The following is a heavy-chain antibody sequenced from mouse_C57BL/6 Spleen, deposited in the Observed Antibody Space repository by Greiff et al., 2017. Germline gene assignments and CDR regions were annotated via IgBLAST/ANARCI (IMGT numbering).Heavy chain of an antibody. D-gene: IGHD1-1*01. Sequence: VKLMESGAELVKPGASVKMSCKASGYTFTSYWITWVKQRPGQGLEWIGDIYPGSGSTNYNEKFKSKATLTVDTSSSTAYMQLSSLTSEDSAVYCCARRDYGSSWFAYWGQGTLVTVSA. CDR3: ARRDYGSSWFAY. CDR2: IYPGSGST. CDR1: GYTFTSYW. J-gene: IGHJ3*01. V-gene: IGHV1-55*01.